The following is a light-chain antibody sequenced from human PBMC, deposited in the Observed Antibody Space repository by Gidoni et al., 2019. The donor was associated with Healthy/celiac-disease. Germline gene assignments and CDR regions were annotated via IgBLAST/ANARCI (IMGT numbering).Light chain of an antibody. J-gene: IGKJ1*01. Sequence: EIVFTHSPGTLSLSPGERATLSRRASQSVSSSYLAWYQQKPGQAPRLLIYGASSRATGIPDRFSGSGSGTDFTLTISRLEPEDVAVYYCQQYGSSPRTFGQGTKVEIK. CDR3: QQYGSSPRT. CDR2: GAS. V-gene: IGKV3-20*01. CDR1: QSVSSSY.